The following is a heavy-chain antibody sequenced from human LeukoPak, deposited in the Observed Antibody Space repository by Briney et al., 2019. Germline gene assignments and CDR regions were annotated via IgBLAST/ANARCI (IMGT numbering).Heavy chain of an antibody. CDR3: ARVGYSGSFRGYYFDY. Sequence: ASVKVSCKASGGTFSSYAISWVRQAPGQGLEWMGGIIPIFGTANYAQKFQGRVTITADESTSTAYMELSSLRSEDTAVYYCARVGYSGSFRGYYFDYWGQGTLVTVSS. D-gene: IGHD1-26*01. J-gene: IGHJ4*02. CDR2: IIPIFGTA. V-gene: IGHV1-69*13. CDR1: GGTFSSYA.